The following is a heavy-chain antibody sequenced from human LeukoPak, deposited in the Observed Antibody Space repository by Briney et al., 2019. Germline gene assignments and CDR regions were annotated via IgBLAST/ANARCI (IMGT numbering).Heavy chain of an antibody. CDR2: IFHSGGT. CDR1: GYSISSGNY. Sequence: PSETLSLTCTVSGYSISSGNYWAWIRRPPGKGLEGFGMIFHSGGTYYNPSLKSRATIPLDTSKNKFSLKLSSVTPADPAVYYFARDKWEPRYAFDTWGEETTVTVSS. CDR3: ARDKWEPRYAFDT. D-gene: IGHD1-26*01. J-gene: IGHJ3*02. V-gene: IGHV4-38-2*02.